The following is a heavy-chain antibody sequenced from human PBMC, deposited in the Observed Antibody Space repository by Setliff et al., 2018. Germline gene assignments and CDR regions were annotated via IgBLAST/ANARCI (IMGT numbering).Heavy chain of an antibody. CDR3: ASATLQRKFQSPRGLDV. CDR1: GFTFSNSW. Sequence: PGGSLRLSCAASGFTFSNSWMSWVRQAPGKGLEWVANIKQDGREKYYVDSVRGRFVISRDNAKNSLYLQMRSLRVEDTALYYCASATLQRKFQSPRGLDVWGQGTTVTVS. J-gene: IGHJ6*02. D-gene: IGHD2-15*01. CDR2: IKQDGREK. V-gene: IGHV3-7*01.